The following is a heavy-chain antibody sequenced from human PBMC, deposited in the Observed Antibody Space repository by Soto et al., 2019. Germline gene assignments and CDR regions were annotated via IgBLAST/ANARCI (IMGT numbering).Heavy chain of an antibody. J-gene: IGHJ4*01. CDR1: GGAISTYY. CDR2: IYYSGCA. CDR3: ARGVGARSTMVRSVIIMGFGY. V-gene: IGHV4-59*01. Sequence: SETLSLPCAVSGGAISTYYRIWIRQPPGKGLEWMGHIYYSGCANNNPSLQSRVSISVDTSKNQFPLTLCSVTAADTAVYDCARGVGARSTMVRSVIIMGFGYWGQGALGTVSS. D-gene: IGHD3-10*01.